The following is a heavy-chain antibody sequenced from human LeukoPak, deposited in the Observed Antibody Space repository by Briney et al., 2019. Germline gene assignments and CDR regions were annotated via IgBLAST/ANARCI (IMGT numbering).Heavy chain of an antibody. Sequence: GASVKVSCKASGGTFSSYAISWVRQAPGQGLEWMGGIIPIFGTANYAQKFQGRVTITADKSTSTAYMELNSLRAEDTAVYYCAKGRKYDILTGPIDYWGQGTLVTVSS. CDR1: GGTFSSYA. CDR2: IIPIFGTA. D-gene: IGHD3-9*01. J-gene: IGHJ4*02. CDR3: AKGRKYDILTGPIDY. V-gene: IGHV1-69*06.